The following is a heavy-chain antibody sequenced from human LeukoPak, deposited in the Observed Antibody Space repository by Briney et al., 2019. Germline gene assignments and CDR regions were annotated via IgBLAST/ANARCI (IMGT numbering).Heavy chain of an antibody. CDR2: ISSSGIT. D-gene: IGHD3-10*01. J-gene: IGHJ5*02. Sequence: SETLSLTCIVSGGSTSGGNYYWGWIRRPPGKGLEWIGGISSSGITYYNPSLKSRITISIAPSKNHFSLKLSSVTAADTAVYYCARHYGPWGQGTLVTVSS. CDR3: ARHYGP. V-gene: IGHV4-39*01. CDR1: GGSTSGGNYY.